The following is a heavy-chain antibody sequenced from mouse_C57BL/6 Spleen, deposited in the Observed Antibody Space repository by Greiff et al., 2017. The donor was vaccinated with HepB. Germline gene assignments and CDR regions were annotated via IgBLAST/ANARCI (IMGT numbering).Heavy chain of an antibody. CDR1: GYTFTDYN. CDR3: ARDGSIYYGNLGFAY. Sequence: VQLQQSGPELVKPGASVKIPCKASGYTFTDYNMDWVKQSHGKSLEWIGDINPNNGGTIYNQKFKGKATLTVDKSSSTAYMELRSLTSEDTAVYYCARDGSIYYGNLGFAYWGQGTLVTVSA. CDR2: INPNNGGT. D-gene: IGHD2-1*01. V-gene: IGHV1-18*01. J-gene: IGHJ3*01.